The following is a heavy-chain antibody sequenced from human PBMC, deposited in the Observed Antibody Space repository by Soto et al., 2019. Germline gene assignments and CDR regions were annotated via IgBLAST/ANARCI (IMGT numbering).Heavy chain of an antibody. CDR1: GFTFNSHG. CDR3: AQDRTAILAEVSWLES. Sequence: GGSLRLSCVGSGFTFNSHGMHWVRQAPGKGLEWVAVISYEGSNKYYEESVKGRFTISRDNSRNTVYLQLNSLRAEDTFFYYCAQDRTAILAEVSWLESWGQGTLVTVSS. V-gene: IGHV3-30*18. CDR2: ISYEGSNK. D-gene: IGHD5-12*01. J-gene: IGHJ5*02.